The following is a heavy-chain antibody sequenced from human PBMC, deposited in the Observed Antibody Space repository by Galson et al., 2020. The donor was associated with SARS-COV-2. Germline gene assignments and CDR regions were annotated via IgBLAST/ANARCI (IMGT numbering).Heavy chain of an antibody. V-gene: IGHV3-53*01. D-gene: IGHD6-19*01. CDR1: WITISSNY. J-gene: IGHJ4*02. CDR3: AREIAVAGTGD. CDR2: IYSGGST. Sequence: GASLKISCAASWITISSNYMSWVRQAPGKGLEWVSVIYSGGSTYSADSVKGRFTISRDNSKNTLYLQMNSLRAEDTAVYYCAREIAVAGTGDWSQGTLVTVSS.